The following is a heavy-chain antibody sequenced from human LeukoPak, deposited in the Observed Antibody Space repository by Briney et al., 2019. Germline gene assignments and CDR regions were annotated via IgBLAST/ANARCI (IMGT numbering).Heavy chain of an antibody. V-gene: IGHV4-59*01. Sequence: SETLSLTCTVSSGSISSYYWSWIRQPPGKGLEWIGDIYYSGSTNYNPSLESRVAISVDASRSQFPLNLSSVTAADTAVYYCARWSTYYYFDFWGLGTLVTVSS. CDR1: SGSISSYY. D-gene: IGHD2-21*01. CDR3: ARWSTYYYFDF. CDR2: IYYSGST. J-gene: IGHJ4*02.